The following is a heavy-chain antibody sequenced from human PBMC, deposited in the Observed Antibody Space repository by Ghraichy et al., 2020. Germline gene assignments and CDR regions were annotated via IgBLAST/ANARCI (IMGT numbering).Heavy chain of an antibody. D-gene: IGHD1/OR15-1a*01. Sequence: GGSLRLSCVASGFTFNTYAIRWVRQAPGKGLEWVSSISSSGDTTYYADFVKGRFSISRDNSENRVYLQMDSLRAEDTAIYYCAKGGTARGLKYYNGMDVWGQGTPVTVSS. J-gene: IGHJ6*02. V-gene: IGHV3-23*01. CDR2: ISSSGDTT. CDR3: AKGGTARGLKYYNGMDV. CDR1: GFTFNTYA.